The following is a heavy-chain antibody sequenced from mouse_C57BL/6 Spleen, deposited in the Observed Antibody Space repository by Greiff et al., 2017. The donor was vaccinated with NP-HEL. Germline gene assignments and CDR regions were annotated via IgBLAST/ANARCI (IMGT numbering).Heavy chain of an antibody. Sequence: EVMLVESGGGLVKPGGSLKLSCAASGFTFSDYGMHWVRQAPEKGLEWVAYISSGSSTIYYADTVKGRFTISRDNAKNTLFLQVTSLRSEDTAMYYCARTYYGSSAWFAYWGQGTLVTVSA. CDR3: ARTYYGSSAWFAY. CDR2: ISSGSSTI. D-gene: IGHD1-1*01. CDR1: GFTFSDYG. V-gene: IGHV5-17*01. J-gene: IGHJ3*01.